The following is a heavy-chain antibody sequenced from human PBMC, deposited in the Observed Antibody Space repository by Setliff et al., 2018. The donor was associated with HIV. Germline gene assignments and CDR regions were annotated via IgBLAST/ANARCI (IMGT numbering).Heavy chain of an antibody. CDR3: AKGAGFYGDYTFDH. Sequence: PSETLSLTCEVSGVSISNYYWSWIRQSPGRELEWIGYIYSTGSTNYNPSLQSRVSISMDASKNKFSLKVTSVTSADTAVYYCAKGAGFYGDYTFDHWGQGRQVTVSS. D-gene: IGHD4-17*01. V-gene: IGHV4-59*03. CDR1: GVSISNYY. CDR2: IYSTGST. J-gene: IGHJ4*02.